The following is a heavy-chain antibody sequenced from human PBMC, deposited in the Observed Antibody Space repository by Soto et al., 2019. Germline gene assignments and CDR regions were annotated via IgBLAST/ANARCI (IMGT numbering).Heavy chain of an antibody. D-gene: IGHD2-15*01. V-gene: IGHV4-39*01. Sequence: PSXTLSLTCTVSGGAISSSSYYWGWIRQPPGKGLEWIGSIYYSGSTYYNPSLKSRVTISVDTSKNQFSLKLSSVTAADTAVYYCARPGYCSGGSCYYFDYWGQGTLVTVSS. CDR2: IYYSGST. CDR1: GGAISSSSYY. J-gene: IGHJ4*02. CDR3: ARPGYCSGGSCYYFDY.